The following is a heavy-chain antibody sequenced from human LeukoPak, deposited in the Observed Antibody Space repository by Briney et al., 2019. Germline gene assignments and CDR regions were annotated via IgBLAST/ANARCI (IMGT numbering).Heavy chain of an antibody. J-gene: IGHJ4*02. D-gene: IGHD2-15*01. CDR2: INSDGSTT. V-gene: IGHV3-74*01. CDR3: ARDDCSGGSCYPDY. CDR1: GFTFSSYW. Sequence: PGGSLRLSCAASGFTFSSYWMHWVRQAPGKGLVWVSRINSDGSTTSYADSVKGRFTISRDNSKNTVYLQMNSLRAEDMAVYYCARDDCSGGSCYPDYWGQGTLVTVSS.